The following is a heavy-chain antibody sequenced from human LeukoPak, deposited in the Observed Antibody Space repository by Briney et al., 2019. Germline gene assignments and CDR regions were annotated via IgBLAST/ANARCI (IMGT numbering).Heavy chain of an antibody. CDR1: GFTFTSCG. CDR2: IRAYDGNT. V-gene: IGHV1-18*01. Sequence: ASVKLSCMASGFTFTSCGMSWVRQAPGQGLEWMGFIRAYDGNTNYADKVQGRFTMTTDTSTNTAYLELSSLRADDTAVYYCARDKEYSSSSVDFDIWGQGTMVTVSS. CDR3: ARDKEYSSSSVDFDI. J-gene: IGHJ3*02. D-gene: IGHD6-6*01.